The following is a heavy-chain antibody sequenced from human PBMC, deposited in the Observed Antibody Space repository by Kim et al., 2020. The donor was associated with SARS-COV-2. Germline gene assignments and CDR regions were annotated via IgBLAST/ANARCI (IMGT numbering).Heavy chain of an antibody. CDR1: GGTFSSYA. D-gene: IGHD6-13*01. V-gene: IGHV1-69*13. Sequence: SVKVSCKASGGTFSSYAISWVRQAPGQGLEWMGGIIPIFGTANYAQKFQGRVTITADESTSTAYMELSSLRSEDTAVYYCARESGGPPLHLAAAGTNFDYWGQGTLVTVSS. J-gene: IGHJ4*02. CDR3: ARESGGPPLHLAAAGTNFDY. CDR2: IIPIFGTA.